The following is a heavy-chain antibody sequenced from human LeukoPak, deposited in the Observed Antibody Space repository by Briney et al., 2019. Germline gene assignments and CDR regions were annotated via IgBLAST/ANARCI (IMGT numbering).Heavy chain of an antibody. CDR2: ISGSGGST. D-gene: IGHD6-13*01. Sequence: GGSLRLSCAASGFTFSSYAMSWVRQAPGKGLEWVSAISGSGGSTYYADSVKGRFTISRDNSKNTLYLQMNSLRAEDTAVYYCAKDFAQQLVGGYFDYWGQGTLVTVSS. CDR1: GFTFSSYA. V-gene: IGHV3-23*01. J-gene: IGHJ4*02. CDR3: AKDFAQQLVGGYFDY.